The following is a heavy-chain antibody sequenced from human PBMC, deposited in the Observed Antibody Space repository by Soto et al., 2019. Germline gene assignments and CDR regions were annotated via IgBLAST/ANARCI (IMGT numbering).Heavy chain of an antibody. CDR2: IIPILGIA. V-gene: IGHV1-69*04. J-gene: IGHJ2*01. D-gene: IGHD6-6*01. Sequence: SVKASCKASGGTFSSYTISWVRQAPGQGLEWMGRIIPILGIANYAQKFQGRVTITADKSTSTAYMELSSLRSEDTAVYYCARDMSSSYWYFDLWGRGTLVTSPQ. CDR1: GGTFSSYT. CDR3: ARDMSSSYWYFDL.